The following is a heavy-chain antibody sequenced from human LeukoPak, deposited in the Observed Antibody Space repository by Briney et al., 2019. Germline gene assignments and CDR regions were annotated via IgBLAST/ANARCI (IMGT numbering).Heavy chain of an antibody. CDR2: MNPNSGNT. D-gene: IGHD5-12*01. V-gene: IGHV1-8*01. CDR1: GYTFTSYD. Sequence: ASVKVSCKASGYTFTSYDINWVRQATGQGLEWMGRMNPNSGNTGYAQKFQGRVTMTRNTSISTAYMELSSLRSEDTAVYYCARVKFSGYDRRIDYWGQGTLVTVSS. CDR3: ARVKFSGYDRRIDY. J-gene: IGHJ4*02.